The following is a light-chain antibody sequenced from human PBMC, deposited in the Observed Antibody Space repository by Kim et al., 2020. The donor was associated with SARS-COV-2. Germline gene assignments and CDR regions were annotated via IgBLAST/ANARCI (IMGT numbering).Light chain of an antibody. CDR1: KLGDKY. CDR2: EDT. J-gene: IGLJ3*02. Sequence: SYELTQPPSVSVSPGQTASITCSGDKLGDKYACWYQQKPGQSPVMVIYEDTKRPSGIPERFSGSNSGNTATLTISGTQATEEADYFCQAWDSSIVVFGGGTQLTVL. V-gene: IGLV3-1*01. CDR3: QAWDSSIVV.